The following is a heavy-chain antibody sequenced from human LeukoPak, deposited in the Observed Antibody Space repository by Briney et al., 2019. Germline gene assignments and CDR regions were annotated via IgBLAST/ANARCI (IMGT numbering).Heavy chain of an antibody. J-gene: IGHJ4*02. Sequence: GASVKVSCKASGYTFVSYYINWVRQAPGQGPEWMGIINPNGPETTYSQKFQGRVTMTLDTSTGTFYMELKSLKSDDTAVYFCAGYHAYGVTTPPLGYWGQGTLVTASS. CDR1: GYTFVSYY. D-gene: IGHD4-17*01. CDR3: AGYHAYGVTTPPLGY. CDR2: INPNGPET. V-gene: IGHV1-46*01.